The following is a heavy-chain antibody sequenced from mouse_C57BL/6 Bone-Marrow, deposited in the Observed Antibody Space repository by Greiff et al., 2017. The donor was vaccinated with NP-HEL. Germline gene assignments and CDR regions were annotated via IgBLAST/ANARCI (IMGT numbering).Heavy chain of an antibody. Sequence: VQLQESGPELVKPGASVKISCKASGYAFSSSWMNWVKQRPGKGLEWIGRIYPGDGDTNYNGKFKGKATLTADKSSSTAYMQLSSLTSEDFAVDCCARGGGAWFAYWGKGTLVTVSA. CDR3: ARGGGAWFAY. J-gene: IGHJ3*01. V-gene: IGHV1-82*01. CDR1: GYAFSSSW. CDR2: IYPGDGDT.